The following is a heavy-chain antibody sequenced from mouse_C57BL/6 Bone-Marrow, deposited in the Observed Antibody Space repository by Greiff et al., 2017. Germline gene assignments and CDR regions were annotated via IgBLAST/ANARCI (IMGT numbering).Heavy chain of an antibody. CDR3: AREGLRRGLAY. J-gene: IGHJ3*01. Sequence: QVQLQQSGAELVRPGTSVKVSCKASGYAFTNYLIEWVKQRPGQGLEWIGVINPGSGGTNYNEKFKGKATLTADKSSSTAYMQLSSLTSEDSAVYFCAREGLRRGLAYWAKGLWSLSLQ. CDR1: GYAFTNYL. D-gene: IGHD2-2*01. CDR2: INPGSGGT. V-gene: IGHV1-54*01.